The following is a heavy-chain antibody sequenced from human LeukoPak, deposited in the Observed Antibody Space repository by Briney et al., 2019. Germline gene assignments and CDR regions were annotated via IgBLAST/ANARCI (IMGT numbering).Heavy chain of an antibody. Sequence: SETLSLTCTVSGGSISSSSYYWGWIRQPPGKGLEWIGSIYYSGSTYYNPSLKSRVTISVDTSKNQFSLKLSSVTAADTAVYYCARQVGYSSGRNHFDYWGQGTLVTVSS. D-gene: IGHD6-19*01. CDR3: ARQVGYSSGRNHFDY. CDR1: GGSISSSSYY. CDR2: IYYSGST. J-gene: IGHJ4*02. V-gene: IGHV4-39*01.